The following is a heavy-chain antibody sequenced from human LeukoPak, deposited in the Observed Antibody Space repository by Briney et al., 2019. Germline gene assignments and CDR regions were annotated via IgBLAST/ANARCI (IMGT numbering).Heavy chain of an antibody. CDR3: ASNGYYYDSSGFDP. Sequence: SETLSLTCTVSGGSISSSSYYWGWIRQPPGKGLEWIGSIYYSGSTYYNPSLKSRVTISVDTSKNQFSLKLSSVTAADTAVYYCASNGYYYDSSGFDPWGQGTLVAVSS. V-gene: IGHV4-39*01. D-gene: IGHD3-22*01. CDR2: IYYSGST. J-gene: IGHJ5*02. CDR1: GGSISSSSYY.